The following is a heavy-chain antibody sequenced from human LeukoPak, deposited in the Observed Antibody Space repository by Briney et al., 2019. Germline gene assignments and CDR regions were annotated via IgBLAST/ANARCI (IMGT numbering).Heavy chain of an antibody. V-gene: IGHV1-69*05. Sequence: ASVKVSCKSSGGTFSSYAISWVRQAPGQGLEWMGGIIPIFGTANYAQKFQGRVTITTDESTSTAYMELSSLRSEDTAVYYCARDRCSSTSRYTDDAFDIWGQGTMVTVSS. D-gene: IGHD2-2*02. CDR3: ARDRCSSTSRYTDDAFDI. CDR1: GGTFSSYA. CDR2: IIPIFGTA. J-gene: IGHJ3*02.